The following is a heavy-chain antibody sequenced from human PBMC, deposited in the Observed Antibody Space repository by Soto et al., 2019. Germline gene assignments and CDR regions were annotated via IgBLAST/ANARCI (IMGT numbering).Heavy chain of an antibody. CDR1: GFTFSDYV. V-gene: IGHV3-23*01. J-gene: IGHJ4*02. Sequence: EVQLLESGGTLVQPGGSLRLSCAASGFTFSDYVMSWVRQAPGKGLQWVSAISGRGGSTYYADSVKGRFTISRDNSKNTLYLQMNSPRVEDTAVYYCAKDRGYSSDFDYWGQGTLVTVSS. D-gene: IGHD5-12*01. CDR2: ISGRGGST. CDR3: AKDRGYSSDFDY.